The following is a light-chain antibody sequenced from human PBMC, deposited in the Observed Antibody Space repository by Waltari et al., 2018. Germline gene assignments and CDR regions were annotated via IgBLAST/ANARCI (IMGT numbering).Light chain of an antibody. V-gene: IGKV1-39*01. Sequence: DIQMTHSPSSLSAFVGDRVTIPCRASQSICNYLNWYQQTPGKAPKLLIYAASNLQRGVPSRFSGSGSGTDFTLTISSLQPEDFATYYCQYSYTIPYTFGQGTKLEI. CDR2: AAS. J-gene: IGKJ2*01. CDR1: QSICNY. CDR3: QYSYTIPYT.